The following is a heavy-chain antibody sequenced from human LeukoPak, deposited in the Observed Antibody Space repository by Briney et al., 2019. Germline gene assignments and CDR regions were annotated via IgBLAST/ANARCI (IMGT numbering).Heavy chain of an antibody. D-gene: IGHD3-9*01. CDR2: IWYDGSNK. Sequence: PGRSLRLSCAASGFAFSSFGMHWVRQAPGKGLEWVAVIWYDGSNKYYADSVKGRFTISRDDSKNTLYLQMNSLRAEDTAVYYCAKGSDYDILTGQDAFGIWGQGTMVTVSS. CDR3: AKGSDYDILTGQDAFGI. J-gene: IGHJ3*02. CDR1: GFAFSSFG. V-gene: IGHV3-33*06.